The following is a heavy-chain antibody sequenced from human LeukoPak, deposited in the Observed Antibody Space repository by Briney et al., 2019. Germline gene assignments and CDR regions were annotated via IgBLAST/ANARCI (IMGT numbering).Heavy chain of an antibody. J-gene: IGHJ5*02. CDR1: GYTFTGYY. CDR2: INPNSGGT. Sequence: ASVKVSCKASGYTFTGYYMHWVRQAPGQGLEWMGWINPNSGGTNYAQKFQGRVTMTRDTSISTAYMELSRLRSDDTAVYYCARVLRTGTLGGWFDPWGQGTLVTVSS. CDR3: ARVLRTGTLGGWFDP. V-gene: IGHV1-2*02. D-gene: IGHD1-7*01.